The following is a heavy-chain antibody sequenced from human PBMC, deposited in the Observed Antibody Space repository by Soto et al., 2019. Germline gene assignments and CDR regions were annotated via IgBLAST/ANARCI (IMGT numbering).Heavy chain of an antibody. CDR1: GGSFSGYY. CDR2: INHSGST. D-gene: IGHD6-13*01. V-gene: IGHV4-34*01. Sequence: SETLSLTCAVYGGSFSGYYWSWIRQPPGKGLEWIGEINHSGSTNYNPSLKSRVTISVDTSKNQFSLKLSSVTAADTAVYYCARGESYSSSLRTTYYYYGIHVWRQGTTATV. J-gene: IGHJ6*02. CDR3: ARGESYSSSLRTTYYYYGIHV.